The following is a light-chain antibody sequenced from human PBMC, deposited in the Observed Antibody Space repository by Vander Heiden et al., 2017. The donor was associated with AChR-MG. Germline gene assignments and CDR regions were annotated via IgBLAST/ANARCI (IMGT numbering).Light chain of an antibody. V-gene: IGKV3-20*01. CDR1: QSVSSNY. J-gene: IGKJ1*01. Sequence: EIVLTQSPGTLSLSPGERATLSCRASQSVSSNYLAWYQQKPGQAPRLVIFGASNRATGIPDRFSGSRSGTDFTLTISRLEPEDCAVYYCQQHGNSPWTFGQGTKVEVK. CDR3: QQHGNSPWT. CDR2: GAS.